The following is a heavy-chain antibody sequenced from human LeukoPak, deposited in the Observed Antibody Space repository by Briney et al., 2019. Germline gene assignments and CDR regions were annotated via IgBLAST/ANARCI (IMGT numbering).Heavy chain of an antibody. V-gene: IGHV4-59*08. D-gene: IGHD3-16*01. Sequence: SETLSLTCTVSGGSISNSFWNWIRQPPGKGLEWIGHIYYTGSPRYNPSLTSRVTISVDTSSNQFSLTLHSVTAADTPVYYCARRLRAESDASPDNWIGPWGQGALVTVSS. CDR2: IYYTGSP. J-gene: IGHJ5*02. CDR1: GGSISNSF. CDR3: ARRLRAESDASPDNWIGP.